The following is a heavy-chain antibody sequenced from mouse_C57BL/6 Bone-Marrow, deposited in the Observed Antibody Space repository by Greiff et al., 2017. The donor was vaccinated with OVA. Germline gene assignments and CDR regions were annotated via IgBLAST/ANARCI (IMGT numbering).Heavy chain of an antibody. CDR3: ARSLGWYYFDY. D-gene: IGHD1-1*02. J-gene: IGHJ2*01. CDR2: IYPRSGNT. CDR1: GYTFTSYG. V-gene: IGHV1-81*01. Sequence: QVQLKESGAELVRPGASVKLSCKASGYTFTSYGISWVKQRTGQGLEWIGEIYPRSGNTYYNEKFKGKATLTADKSSSTAYMELRSLTSEDSAVYFCARSLGWYYFDYWGQGTTLTVSS.